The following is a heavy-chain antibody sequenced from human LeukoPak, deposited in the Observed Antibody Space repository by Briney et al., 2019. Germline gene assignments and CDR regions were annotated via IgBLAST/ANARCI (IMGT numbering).Heavy chain of an antibody. V-gene: IGHV4-59*01. CDR2: IYHSGST. J-gene: IGHJ4*02. CDR3: ATGYSSTWYYFDY. D-gene: IGHD6-13*01. CDR1: GDPISSYY. Sequence: PSETLSLTCTVSGDPISSYYWSWIRQPPGKGLECIGYIYHSGSTNYNPSLKSRVTISADTSKDQFSLKLASVTAADTAVYYCATGYSSTWYYFDYWGQGTLVTVSP.